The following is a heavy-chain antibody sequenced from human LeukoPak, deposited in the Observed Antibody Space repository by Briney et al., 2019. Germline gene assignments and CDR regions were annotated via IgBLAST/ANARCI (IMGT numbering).Heavy chain of an antibody. CDR1: GFTFSSYA. CDR3: AKAGGGYCSSTSCAVGY. D-gene: IGHD2-2*01. V-gene: IGHV3-30-3*01. Sequence: GGSLRLSCAASGFTFSSYAMHWVRQAPGKGLEWVAVISYDGSNKYYADSVKGRFTISRDNSKNTLYLQMNSLRAEDTAVYYCAKAGGGYCSSTSCAVGYWGQGTLVTVSS. CDR2: ISYDGSNK. J-gene: IGHJ4*02.